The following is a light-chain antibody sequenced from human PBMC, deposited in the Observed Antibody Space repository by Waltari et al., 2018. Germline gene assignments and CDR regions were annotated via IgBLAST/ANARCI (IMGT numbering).Light chain of an antibody. CDR1: ESISNY. Sequence: DIQMTQSPSSLPASVGDRVTITCRATESISNYLNWYQQKPGKAPKLLIYAASSLQSGVPSRFSGSGSGTDFTLTISSLQPEDFATYYCQQSNSTPYTFGQGTKLEIK. V-gene: IGKV1-39*01. CDR3: QQSNSTPYT. CDR2: AAS. J-gene: IGKJ2*01.